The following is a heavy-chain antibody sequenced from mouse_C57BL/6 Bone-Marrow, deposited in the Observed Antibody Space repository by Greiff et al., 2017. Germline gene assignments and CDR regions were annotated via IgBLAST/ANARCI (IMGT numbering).Heavy chain of an antibody. CDR3: ARKRRVPMDY. J-gene: IGHJ4*01. Sequence: EVHLVESGGGLVKPGGSLKLSCAASGFTFSDYGMHWVRQAPEKGLEWVAYNSSGSSTIYYADTVKGRFTISRDNAKNTLFLQMTSLRSEDTAMYYCARKRRVPMDYWGQGTSVTVSS. V-gene: IGHV5-17*01. CDR1: GFTFSDYG. CDR2: NSSGSSTI.